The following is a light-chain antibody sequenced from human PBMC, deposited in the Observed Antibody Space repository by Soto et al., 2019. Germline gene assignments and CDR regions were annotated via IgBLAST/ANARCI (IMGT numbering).Light chain of an antibody. CDR1: SSYVGGYNY. CDR3: CSSAGTYTSV. V-gene: IGLV2-11*01. J-gene: IGLJ3*02. CDR2: DVS. Sequence: QSALTQPRSLSGSPGQSVTISCTGTSSYVGGYNYVSWYQQHPGKAPKLMIYDVSKRPSGVPDRFSGSKSGNTASLTISGLQAEDEAYYYCCSSAGTYTSVFGGGTKLTVL.